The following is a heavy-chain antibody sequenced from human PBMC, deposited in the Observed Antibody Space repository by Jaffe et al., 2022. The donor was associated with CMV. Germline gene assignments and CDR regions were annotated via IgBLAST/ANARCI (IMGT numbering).Heavy chain of an antibody. V-gene: IGHV1-2*02. CDR2: INPNSGGP. CDR1: GYTFTDYY. Sequence: QVQLVQSGAEVKKPGASVKVSCKASGYTFTDYYIHWVRQAPGQGLEWMGWINPNSGGPNYAHKFQGRVTMTRDTSISTAYMELSRLRSDDTAFYYCARRLHDYGGNQFDYWGQGTLVTVSS. CDR3: ARRLHDYGGNQFDY. J-gene: IGHJ4*02. D-gene: IGHD4-17*01.